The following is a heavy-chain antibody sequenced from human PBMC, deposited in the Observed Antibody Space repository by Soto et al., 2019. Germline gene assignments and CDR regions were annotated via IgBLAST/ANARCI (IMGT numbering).Heavy chain of an antibody. J-gene: IGHJ4*02. V-gene: IGHV3-23*01. D-gene: IGHD3-3*01. CDR1: GFTFSSYA. CDR2: ISGSGGST. CDR3: AKVSPLIFGVVMAQYYFDY. Sequence: PGGSLRLSCAASGFTFSSYAMVWVRQAPGKGLEWVSAISGSGGSTYYADSVKGRFTISRDNSKNTLYLQMNSLRAEDTAVYYCAKVSPLIFGVVMAQYYFDYWGQGTLVTVSS.